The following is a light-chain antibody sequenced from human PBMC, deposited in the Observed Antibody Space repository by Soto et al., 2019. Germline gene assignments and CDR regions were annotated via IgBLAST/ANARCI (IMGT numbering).Light chain of an antibody. J-gene: IGKJ4*01. CDR2: GAS. Sequence: EIVMTQSPATLSVSPVERATLSCGDSLSVRRDLAWYQQKPGQAHRLPIYGASTRATNIAARISGSGSGTEFTLTISSLQSEDFAVYYCQQYNKWPLTFGGGTKVEIK. V-gene: IGKV3-15*01. CDR1: LSVRRD. CDR3: QQYNKWPLT.